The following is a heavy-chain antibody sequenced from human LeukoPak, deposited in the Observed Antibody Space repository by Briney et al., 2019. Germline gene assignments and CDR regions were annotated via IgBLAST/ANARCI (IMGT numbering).Heavy chain of an antibody. CDR1: GGTFSSYA. CDR2: IIPIFGTA. CDR3: ARDGSGSYLPWFDP. J-gene: IGHJ5*02. D-gene: IGHD1-26*01. Sequence: ASVKVSCKASGGTFSSYAISWVRQAPGQGLEWMGGIIPIFGTANYAQKSQGRVTITADESTSTAYMELSSLRSEDTAVYYCARDGSGSYLPWFDPWGQGTLVTVSS. V-gene: IGHV1-69*13.